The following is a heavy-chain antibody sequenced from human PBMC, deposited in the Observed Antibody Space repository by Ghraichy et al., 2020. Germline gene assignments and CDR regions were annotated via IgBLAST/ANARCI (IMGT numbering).Heavy chain of an antibody. CDR3: VRSNGYLDY. V-gene: IGHV3-74*01. J-gene: IGHJ4*02. Sequence: GGSLRLSCAASGFTFGSSWMHWVRQAPGKGLVWVSHISSDERTTNYADSVKGRFTISRDNAKNTLYLQMNSLRAEDTALYYCVRSNGYLDYWGQGTLVNVSS. CDR1: GFTFGSSW. D-gene: IGHD3-22*01. CDR2: ISSDERTT.